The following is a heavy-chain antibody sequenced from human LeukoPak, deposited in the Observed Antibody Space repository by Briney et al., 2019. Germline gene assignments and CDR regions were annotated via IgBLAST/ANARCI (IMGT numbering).Heavy chain of an antibody. J-gene: IGHJ6*02. Sequence: SETLSLTFTVPGGSISGHYWSWIRQPPGKGLEWIGHIYYTGVINYDPSLKSRVTMLVDTSKNQFSLKVTSVTAADTAVYYCAGLTRRAPVGTTYYHRLDVWDEGCSVTV. V-gene: IGHV4-59*08. CDR2: IYYTGVI. D-gene: IGHD1-26*01. CDR1: GGSISGHY. CDR3: AGLTRRAPVGTTYYHRLDV.